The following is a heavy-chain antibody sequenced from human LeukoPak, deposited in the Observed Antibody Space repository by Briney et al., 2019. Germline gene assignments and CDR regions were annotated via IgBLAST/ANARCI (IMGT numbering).Heavy chain of an antibody. CDR1: GITLSNYG. V-gene: IGHV3-23*01. CDR2: ISGSGGGT. CDR3: AKRGVVIRVILVGFHKEAYYFDS. D-gene: IGHD3-22*01. Sequence: PGGSLRLSCAVSGITLSNYGMSWVRQAPGKGLEWVAGISGSGGGTNYADSVEGRFTISRDNPKNTLYLQMNSLGAEDTAVYFCAKRGVVIRVILVGFHKEAYYFDSWGQGALVTVSS. J-gene: IGHJ4*02.